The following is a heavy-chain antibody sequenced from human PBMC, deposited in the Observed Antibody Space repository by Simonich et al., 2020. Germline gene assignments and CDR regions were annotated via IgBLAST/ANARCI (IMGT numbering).Heavy chain of an antibody. CDR2: INWNGGST. D-gene: IGHD1-1*01. V-gene: IGHV3-20*01. CDR3: ARGRNDFDY. Sequence: EVQLVESGGGVVGPGGALRLSCAACGFTFDDYGMGWVRQAQSKGLGWDSGINWNGGSTDNADSVKGRFTISRDNAKNSLYLQMNSLRAEDTALYHCARGRNDFDYWGQGTLVTVSS. J-gene: IGHJ4*02. CDR1: GFTFDDYG.